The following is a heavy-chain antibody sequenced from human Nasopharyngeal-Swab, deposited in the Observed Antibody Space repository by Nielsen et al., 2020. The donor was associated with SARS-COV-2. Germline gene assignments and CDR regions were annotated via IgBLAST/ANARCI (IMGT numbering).Heavy chain of an antibody. CDR1: GFPFSAYW. Sequence: GESLKISCVASGFPFSAYWMSWVRQAPGKGLEWVANIKQDGSEKNYVDSVKGRFSISRDTTKNSLYLQMNSLRAEDTAVYYCARDALTGGVDYWGQGTLVTVSS. CDR3: ARDALTGGVDY. D-gene: IGHD7-27*01. V-gene: IGHV3-7*03. J-gene: IGHJ4*02. CDR2: IKQDGSEK.